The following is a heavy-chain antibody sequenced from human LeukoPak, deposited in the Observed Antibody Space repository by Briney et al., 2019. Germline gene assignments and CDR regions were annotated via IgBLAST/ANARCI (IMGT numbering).Heavy chain of an antibody. D-gene: IGHD2/OR15-2a*01. CDR1: GFTFSNYA. Sequence: GGSLRLSCAASGFTFSNYAMSWVRQAPGKGLEWVSGISGSDGSTYYADSVKGRFTISRDNSKNTLYLQVNSLRAEDTAVYYCARAGNTRFDYWGQGTLVTVSS. CDR2: ISGSDGST. V-gene: IGHV3-23*01. J-gene: IGHJ4*02. CDR3: ARAGNTRFDY.